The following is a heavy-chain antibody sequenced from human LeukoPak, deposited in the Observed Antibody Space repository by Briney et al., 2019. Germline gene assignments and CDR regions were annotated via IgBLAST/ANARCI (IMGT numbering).Heavy chain of an antibody. D-gene: IGHD3-10*01. CDR2: ISGSGGST. V-gene: IGHV3-23*01. J-gene: IGHJ6*02. Sequence: GRSLRLSCAASGFTFSSYAMSWVRQAPGKGLEWVSAISGSGGSTYYADSVKGRFTISRDNSKNTLYLQMNSLRAEDTAVYYCAKTNSGYYYYYGMDVWGQGTTVTVSS. CDR3: AKTNSGYYYYYGMDV. CDR1: GFTFSSYA.